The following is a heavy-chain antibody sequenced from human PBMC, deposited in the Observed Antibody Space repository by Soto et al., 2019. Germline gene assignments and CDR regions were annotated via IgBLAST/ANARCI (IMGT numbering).Heavy chain of an antibody. CDR2: ISSSGSTI. J-gene: IGHJ1*01. Sequence: GGSLRLSCAASGFTFSDYCMSWIRQAPGKGLEWVSYISSSGSTIYYADSVKGRFTISRDNAKNSLYLQMNSLRAEDTAVYYCAKDSDYVWGSYRYPHTHTEYFQHWGQGTLVTVSS. CDR3: AKDSDYVWGSYRYPHTHTEYFQH. V-gene: IGHV3-11*01. CDR1: GFTFSDYC. D-gene: IGHD3-16*02.